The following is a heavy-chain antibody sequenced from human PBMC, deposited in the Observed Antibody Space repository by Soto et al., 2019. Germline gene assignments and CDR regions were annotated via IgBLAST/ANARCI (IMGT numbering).Heavy chain of an antibody. Sequence: PGGSLRLSCAASGFTFSSYSMDWVRQAPGKGLEWVSSISSSSSYIYYADSVKGRFTISRDNAKNSLYLQMNSLRAEDTAVYYCARAHELTFGYWGQGTLVTVSS. CDR1: GFTFSSYS. CDR2: ISSSSSYI. CDR3: ARAHELTFGY. J-gene: IGHJ4*02. V-gene: IGHV3-21*01.